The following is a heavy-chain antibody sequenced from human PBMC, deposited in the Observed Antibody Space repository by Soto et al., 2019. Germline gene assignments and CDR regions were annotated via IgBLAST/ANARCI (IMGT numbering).Heavy chain of an antibody. CDR2: IGSGGDT. CDR1: GFTLSSYD. J-gene: IGHJ6*02. CDR3: TRKTPPTGMEV. Sequence: EVQLVESGGGLVQPGGSLRLSCAASGFTLSSYDIHWVRQATGEGLAWVSGIGSGGDTHYADSVKGRFIISREDGKNSLYLQMNNRRVGDTAVYYCTRKTPPTGMEVWGQGATVTVSS. D-gene: IGHD3-9*01. V-gene: IGHV3-13*01.